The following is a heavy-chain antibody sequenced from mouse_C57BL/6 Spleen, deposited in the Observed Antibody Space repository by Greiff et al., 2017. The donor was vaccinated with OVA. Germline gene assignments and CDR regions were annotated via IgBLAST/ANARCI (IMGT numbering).Heavy chain of an antibody. D-gene: IGHD2-4*01. Sequence: EVQLQESGPGLVKPSQSLSLTCSVTGYSITSGYYWNWIRQFPGNKLEWMGYISYDGSNNYNPSLKNRISITRDTSKNQVFLKLNSVTTEDTATYYCARGDDYSYAMDYWGQGTSVTVSS. J-gene: IGHJ4*01. CDR1: GYSITSGYY. V-gene: IGHV3-6*01. CDR3: ARGDDYSYAMDY. CDR2: ISYDGSN.